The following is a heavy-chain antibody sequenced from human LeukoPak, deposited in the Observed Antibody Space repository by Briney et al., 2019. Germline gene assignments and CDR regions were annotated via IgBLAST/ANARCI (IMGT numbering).Heavy chain of an antibody. V-gene: IGHV4-38-2*02. D-gene: IGHD2-21*02. CDR2: TYHGGTT. CDR1: GCSISSGYL. J-gene: IGHJ4*02. Sequence: SETLSLTCTVSGCSISSGYLWGWIRQPPGKGLEWIGSTYHGGTTCSNPSLKSRVIISEDTSKNQFSLKLSSVTAADTAVYYCARGSGDWTYYFDYWGQGTLVTVSS. CDR3: ARGSGDWTYYFDY.